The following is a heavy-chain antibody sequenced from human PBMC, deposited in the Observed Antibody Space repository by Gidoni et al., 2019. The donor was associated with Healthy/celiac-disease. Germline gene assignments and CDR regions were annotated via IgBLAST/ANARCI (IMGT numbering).Heavy chain of an antibody. CDR3: ARETGIQYNRGAFDI. J-gene: IGHJ3*02. V-gene: IGHV1-3*01. CDR1: GYTFTSYA. CDR2: INAGNGNT. D-gene: IGHD5-18*01. Sequence: QVQLVQSGAEVKKPGASVKVSCKASGYTFTSYAMHWVRQAPGQRLEWMGWINAGNGNTKYSQKFQGRVTITRDTSASTAYMELSSLRSEDTAVYYCARETGIQYNRGAFDIWGQGTMVTVSS.